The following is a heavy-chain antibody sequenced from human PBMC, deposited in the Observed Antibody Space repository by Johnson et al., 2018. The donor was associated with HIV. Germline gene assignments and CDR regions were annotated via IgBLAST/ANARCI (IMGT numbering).Heavy chain of an antibody. CDR3: AKPGGIVATIGCDAFDI. V-gene: IGHV3-23*04. J-gene: IGHJ3*02. CDR1: GFTFSSYA. Sequence: VQLVESGGGLVQPGGSLRLSCAASGFTFSSYAMNWVRQAPGKGLEWVSAISGSGGSTYYADSVKGRVTISRDNSKNTLYLQMNSLRAEDTAVYYCAKPGGIVATIGCDAFDIWGQGTMVTVSS. CDR2: ISGSGGST. D-gene: IGHD5-12*01.